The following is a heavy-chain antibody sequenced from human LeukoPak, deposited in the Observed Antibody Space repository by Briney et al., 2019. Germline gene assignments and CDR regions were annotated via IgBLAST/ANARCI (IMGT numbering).Heavy chain of an antibody. CDR3: ARSGYSSGWYVGYY. CDR2: IIPILGIA. Sequence: GASVKVSCKASGGTFSSYAISWVRQAPGQGLEWMGRIIPILGIANYAQKFQGRVTITADKSTSTVYMELSSLRSEDTAVYYCARSGYSSGWYVGYYWGQGTLVTVSS. J-gene: IGHJ4*02. V-gene: IGHV1-69*04. CDR1: GGTFSSYA. D-gene: IGHD6-19*01.